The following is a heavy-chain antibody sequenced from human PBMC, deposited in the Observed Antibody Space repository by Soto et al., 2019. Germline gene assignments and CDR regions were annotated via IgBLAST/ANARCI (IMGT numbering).Heavy chain of an antibody. Sequence: SETLSLTCTVAGGSISSYYWSWIRQPPGKGLEWIGYIYYSGSTNYSTSLKTRLTISKDTSKNQVVLTMTNMDPVDTATYYCARIRGYSYGYDDYWGQGTLVTVSS. CDR2: IYYSGST. CDR3: ARIRGYSYGYDDY. CDR1: GGSISSYY. J-gene: IGHJ4*02. V-gene: IGHV4-59*01. D-gene: IGHD5-18*01.